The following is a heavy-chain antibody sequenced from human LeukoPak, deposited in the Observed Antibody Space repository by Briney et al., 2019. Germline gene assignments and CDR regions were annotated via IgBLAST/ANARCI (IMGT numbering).Heavy chain of an antibody. CDR3: GSGQWLVGVFY. CDR1: GHTFTGYY. Sequence: ASVKVSCKSSGHTFTGYYMHWVRQAPGQGLEWLGWINPNSGVTNYAQKFQGRITMTRDTSITTVYMELSSLTSDDTAVYYCGSGQWLVGVFYWGQGTLVTVSS. J-gene: IGHJ4*02. D-gene: IGHD6-19*01. CDR2: INPNSGVT. V-gene: IGHV1-2*02.